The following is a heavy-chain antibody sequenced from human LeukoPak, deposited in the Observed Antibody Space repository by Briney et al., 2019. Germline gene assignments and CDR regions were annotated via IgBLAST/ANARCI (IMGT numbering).Heavy chain of an antibody. CDR3: ARVATQIHNAFDI. Sequence: SVKVSCKASGGTFSSYAISWVRQAPGQGLEWMGRIIPIFGTANYAQKFQGRVTITTDKSTSTAYMELSSLRSEDTAVYYCARVATQIHNAFDIWGQGTMVTVSS. V-gene: IGHV1-69*05. CDR1: GGTFSSYA. J-gene: IGHJ3*02. D-gene: IGHD2-15*01. CDR2: IIPIFGTA.